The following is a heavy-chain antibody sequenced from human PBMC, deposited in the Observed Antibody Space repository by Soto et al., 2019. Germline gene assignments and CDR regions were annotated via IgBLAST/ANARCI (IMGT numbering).Heavy chain of an antibody. CDR3: ARKYNWFDP. CDR1: GGSISSSSYY. V-gene: IGHV4-39*01. Sequence: PSETRSLTCTVSGGSISSSSYYWGWIRQPPGKGLEWIGSIYYSGSTYYNPSLKSRVTISVDTSKNQFSLKLSSVTAADTAVYYCARKYNWFDPWGQGTLVTVSS. CDR2: IYYSGST. J-gene: IGHJ5*02.